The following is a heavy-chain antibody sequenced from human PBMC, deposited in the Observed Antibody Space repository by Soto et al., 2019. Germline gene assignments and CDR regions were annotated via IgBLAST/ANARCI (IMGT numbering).Heavy chain of an antibody. CDR2: INPNSGGT. Sequence: GASVKVSCKASGYTFTGYYMHWVRQAPGQGLEWMGWINPNSGGTNYAQKFQGWVTMTRDTSISTAYMELSRLRSDDTAVYYCARERRGFSSGSYDFDYWGQGTLVTVSS. J-gene: IGHJ4*02. CDR1: GYTFTGYY. CDR3: ARERRGFSSGSYDFDY. V-gene: IGHV1-2*04. D-gene: IGHD3-10*01.